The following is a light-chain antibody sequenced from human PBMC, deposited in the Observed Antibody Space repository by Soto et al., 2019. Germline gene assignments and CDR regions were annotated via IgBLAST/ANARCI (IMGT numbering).Light chain of an antibody. CDR1: TGAVTSDSF. CDR2: SVD. Sequence: QAVVTQEPSVTVSPGGTVTLTCASSTGAVTSDSFPNWFQQKPGQAPRSLIYSVDNKHSWTPAHFSGSLLGGRAALTLSGVQPEDEADYYCLLYFGSSRVFGGGTKVTVL. V-gene: IGLV7-43*01. J-gene: IGLJ3*02. CDR3: LLYFGSSRV.